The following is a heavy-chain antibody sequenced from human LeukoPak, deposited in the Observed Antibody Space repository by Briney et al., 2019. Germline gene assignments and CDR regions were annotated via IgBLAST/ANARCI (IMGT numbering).Heavy chain of an antibody. Sequence: GGSLRLSCAASGFTFSNYWMNWVRQAPGKGLEWVSSISSSSSYIYYADSVKGRFTISRDNAKNSLYLQMNSLRAEDTAVYYCARAEGGSSWYFDYWGQGTLVTVSS. CDR2: ISSSSSYI. CDR3: ARAEGGSSWYFDY. D-gene: IGHD6-13*01. CDR1: GFTFSNYW. J-gene: IGHJ4*02. V-gene: IGHV3-21*01.